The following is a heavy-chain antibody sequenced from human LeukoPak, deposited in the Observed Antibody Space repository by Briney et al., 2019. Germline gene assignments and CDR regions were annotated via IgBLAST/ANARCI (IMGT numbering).Heavy chain of an antibody. V-gene: IGHV3-30-3*01. CDR2: ISYDGSNK. CDR3: ARDGNYYDSSGYYRAFDI. Sequence: TGGSLRLSCAASGFTFSSYAMHWVRQAPGKGLEWVAVISYDGSNKYYADSVKGRFTISRDNSKNTLYLQMNSLRAEDTAVYYCARDGNYYDSSGYYRAFDIWGQGTMVTVSS. D-gene: IGHD3-22*01. J-gene: IGHJ3*02. CDR1: GFTFSSYA.